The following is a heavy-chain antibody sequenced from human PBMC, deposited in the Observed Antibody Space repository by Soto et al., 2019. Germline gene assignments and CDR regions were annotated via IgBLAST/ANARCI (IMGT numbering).Heavy chain of an antibody. D-gene: IGHD1-26*01. V-gene: IGHV4-39*01. J-gene: IGHJ3*02. CDR2: IYYSGNT. CDR3: ARPLMLIGSYSSDAFHS. CDR1: GGSIRSSSYY. Sequence: QLQLQESGPGLVKPSGTLSLTCTVSGGSIRSSSYYWGCIRQPPGKGLEWIGTIYYSGNTYYNPSLKSRVTISVDTSKNQFSLRLNSVTAAYTAVLECARPLMLIGSYSSDAFHSWGQGTMVTVSS.